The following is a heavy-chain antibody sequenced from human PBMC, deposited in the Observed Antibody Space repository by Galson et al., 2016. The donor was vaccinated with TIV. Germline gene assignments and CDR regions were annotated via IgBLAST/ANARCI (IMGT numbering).Heavy chain of an antibody. D-gene: IGHD6-13*01. V-gene: IGHV1-2*02. J-gene: IGHJ5*02. CDR1: GYIFTAYY. Sequence: SVKVSCKASGYIFTAYYLHWVRQAPGQGLEWMGWTNPDSGDTYYAQKFQGRVTMTRDTSIGTAYMELHRLRSDDTAVYYCARISKRGAGYCDPWGQGTLVTVSS. CDR3: ARISKRGAGYCDP. CDR2: TNPDSGDT.